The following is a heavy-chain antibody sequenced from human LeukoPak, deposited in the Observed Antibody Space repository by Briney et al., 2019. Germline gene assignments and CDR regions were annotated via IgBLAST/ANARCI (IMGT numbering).Heavy chain of an antibody. D-gene: IGHD3-3*01. Sequence: GESLKISCKGSGYSFTSYWIGWVRQMPGKGLEWMGIIYPGDSDTRYSPSFQGQVTISADKSISTAYLQWSSLKASDTTMYYCARAYYDFWSGNNAFDIWGQGTMVTVSS. J-gene: IGHJ3*02. CDR3: ARAYYDFWSGNNAFDI. V-gene: IGHV5-51*01. CDR2: IYPGDSDT. CDR1: GYSFTSYW.